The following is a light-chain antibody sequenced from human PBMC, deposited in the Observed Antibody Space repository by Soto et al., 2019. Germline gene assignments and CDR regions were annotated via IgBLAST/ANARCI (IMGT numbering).Light chain of an antibody. Sequence: QSALTQPASVPGSPGQSITISCTGTSRDVGSYNLVSWYQQHPGKAPKLMIYEGSKRPSGVSNRFSGSKSGNTASLTISGLQAEDEADYYCCSYAGSSTSVVFGGGTNLTVL. CDR1: SRDVGSYNL. J-gene: IGLJ2*01. CDR3: CSYAGSSTSVV. V-gene: IGLV2-23*01. CDR2: EGS.